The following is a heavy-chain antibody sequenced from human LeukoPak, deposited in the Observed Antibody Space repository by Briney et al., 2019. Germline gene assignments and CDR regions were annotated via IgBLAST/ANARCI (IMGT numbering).Heavy chain of an antibody. J-gene: IGHJ4*02. Sequence: PSETLSLTCTVSGGSISSGGYYWSWIRQHPGKGLEWIGYIYYSGSTYYNPSLKSRVTISVDTSKNQFSLKLSSVTAADTAVYYCAYVVVTAQYYFDYWGQGTLVTVSS. CDR1: GGSISSGGYY. D-gene: IGHD2-21*02. CDR3: AYVVVTAQYYFDY. V-gene: IGHV4-31*03. CDR2: IYYSGST.